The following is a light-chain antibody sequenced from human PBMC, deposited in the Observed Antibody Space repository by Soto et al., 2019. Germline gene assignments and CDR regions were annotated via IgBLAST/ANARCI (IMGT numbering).Light chain of an antibody. V-gene: IGKV1-39*01. CDR1: QSISTY. J-gene: IGKJ4*01. Sequence: DIQMTQSPSSLSASVGDRVTITCRASQSISTYLNWYQQKPGKGPNLLIYAASSLQSGVPSRFSGSGSGTDFTLTISSLQPEDFATYYCQQSYSTPLTFGGGTKVEIK. CDR3: QQSYSTPLT. CDR2: AAS.